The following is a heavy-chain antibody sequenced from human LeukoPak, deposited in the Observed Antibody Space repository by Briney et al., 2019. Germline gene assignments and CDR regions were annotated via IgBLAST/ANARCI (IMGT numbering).Heavy chain of an antibody. Sequence: SQTLSLTCTVSGGSISSGDYYWRWIRQPPGKGLEWIGYIYYSGSTYYNPSLKGRVTISVDTSKNQFSLKLSSVTAADTAVYYCARALDYYDSSGERAYYFDYWGQGTLVTVSS. CDR3: ARALDYYDSSGERAYYFDY. CDR1: GGSISSGDYY. D-gene: IGHD3-22*01. V-gene: IGHV4-30-4*01. CDR2: IYYSGST. J-gene: IGHJ4*02.